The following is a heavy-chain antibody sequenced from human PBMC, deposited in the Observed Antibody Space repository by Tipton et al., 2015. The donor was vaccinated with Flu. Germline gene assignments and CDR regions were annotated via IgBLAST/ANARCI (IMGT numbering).Heavy chain of an antibody. CDR3: ARGGGYNSGFNHYFDS. J-gene: IGHJ4*02. Sequence: SLRLSCAASGFTVSSNYMSWVRQAPGKALEWVSVIYTAGSTYYANSVKGRFTISRDNSENTLYLQMNSLRAEDTAVYYCARGGGYNSGFNHYFDSWGQGILVAVSS. V-gene: IGHV3-53*01. D-gene: IGHD5-18*01. CDR2: IYTAGST. CDR1: GFTVSSNY.